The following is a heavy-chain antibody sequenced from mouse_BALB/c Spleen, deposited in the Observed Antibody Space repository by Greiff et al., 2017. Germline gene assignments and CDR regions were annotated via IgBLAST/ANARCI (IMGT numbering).Heavy chain of an antibody. CDR2: IYPGDGDT. CDR1: GYAFSSSW. V-gene: IGHV1-82*01. D-gene: IGHD1-1*01. J-gene: IGHJ4*01. CDR3: AGWTTTVVEASYAMDY. Sequence: QVQLKESGPELVKPGASVKISCKASGYAFSSSWMNWVKQRPGQGLEWIGRIYPGDGDTNYNGKFKGKATLTADKSSSTAYMQLSSLTSVDSAVYFCAGWTTTVVEASYAMDYWGQGTSVTVSS.